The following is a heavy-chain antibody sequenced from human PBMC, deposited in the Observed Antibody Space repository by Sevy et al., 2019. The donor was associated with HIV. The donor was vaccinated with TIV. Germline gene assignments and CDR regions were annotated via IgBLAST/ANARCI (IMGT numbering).Heavy chain of an antibody. V-gene: IGHV2-5*02. Sequence: SGPTLVKPTQTLTLTCTFSGFSFNISGVGVGWIRQPPGKALEWLALIYWDDDKRYSPSLKSRLTITKDTSRNQVVLTMTNMDPVDTATYYCAHQSNSGHVDSWGQGTLVTVSS. CDR1: GFSFNISGVG. CDR2: IYWDDDK. CDR3: AHQSNSGHVDS. J-gene: IGHJ4*02. D-gene: IGHD1-26*01.